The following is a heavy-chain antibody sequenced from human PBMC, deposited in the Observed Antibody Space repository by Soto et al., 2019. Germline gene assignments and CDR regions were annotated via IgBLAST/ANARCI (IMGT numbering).Heavy chain of an antibody. D-gene: IGHD1-26*01. CDR3: AKEGSGSHLSFDY. CDR1: GGSISSGYYY. Sequence: PSETLSLTCTVSGGSISSGYYYCTWIRQHPGKGLEWIGYIYYSGSTNYNPSLKSRVTISRDNSKNTLYLEVNSLRAEDTALYYCAKEGSGSHLSFDYWGQGTLVTVSS. CDR2: IYYSGST. J-gene: IGHJ4*02. V-gene: IGHV4-61*01.